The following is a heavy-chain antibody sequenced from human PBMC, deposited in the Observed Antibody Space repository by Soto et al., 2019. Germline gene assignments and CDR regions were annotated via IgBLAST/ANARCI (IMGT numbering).Heavy chain of an antibody. D-gene: IGHD4-17*01. CDR1: GYTFTSYG. CDR3: ARGGDYGDYVVAD. V-gene: IGHV1-18*01. J-gene: IGHJ4*02. Sequence: QVQLVQSGAEVKKPGASVKVSCKASGYTFTSYGISWVRQAPGQGLEWMGLLSADNGNTNYAQKLQGRDTMTTDTPTSTDYMELRSLRSDDTAVDYCARGGDYGDYVVADWGQGTLVTVAS. CDR2: LSADNGNT.